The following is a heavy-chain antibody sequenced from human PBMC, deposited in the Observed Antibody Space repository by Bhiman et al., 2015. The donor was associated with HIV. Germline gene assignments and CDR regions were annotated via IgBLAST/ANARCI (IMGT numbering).Heavy chain of an antibody. CDR1: GFTFSSYS. J-gene: IGHJ4*02. D-gene: IGHD2-2*01. CDR3: ASFYNIEVVPAAMSIPFDH. CDR2: IYSGGST. V-gene: IGHV3-66*01. Sequence: EVQLVESGGGLVKPGGSLRLSCAASGFTFSSYSMSWVRQAPGKGLEWVSVIYSGGSTYYADSVKGRFSISRDNSKNTLYLQMNSLRAEDTAVYYCASFYNIEVVPAAMSIPFDHWGQGTLVTVSS.